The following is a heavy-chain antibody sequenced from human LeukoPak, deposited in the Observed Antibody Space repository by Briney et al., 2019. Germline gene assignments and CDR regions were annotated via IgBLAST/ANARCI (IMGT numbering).Heavy chain of an antibody. CDR2: ISGSGAST. CDR3: AKGVGKWKSLHFFDY. Sequence: GGSLRLSCLTSGFTLSTNAMSWVRQAPGKGLEWISGISGSGASTYYADSVKGRFTISRDDSRNTLYLQMNSLRGDDTAVYYCAKGVGKWKSLHFFDYWGQGTLVTVSS. J-gene: IGHJ4*02. V-gene: IGHV3-23*01. D-gene: IGHD1-26*01. CDR1: GFTLSTNA.